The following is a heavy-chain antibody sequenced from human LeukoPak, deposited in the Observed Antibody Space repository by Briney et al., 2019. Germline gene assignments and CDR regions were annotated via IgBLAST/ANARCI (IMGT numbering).Heavy chain of an antibody. CDR3: ARDLLAVAW. V-gene: IGHV1-2*02. D-gene: IGHD6-19*01. CDR2: INPNSGGT. Sequence: ASVKVSCKASGYTFTSYGISWVRQAPGQGLEWMGWINPNSGGTNYAQKFQGRVTMTRDTSISTAYMELSRLRSDDTAVYYCARDLLAVAWWGQGTLVTVSS. CDR1: GYTFTSYG. J-gene: IGHJ4*02.